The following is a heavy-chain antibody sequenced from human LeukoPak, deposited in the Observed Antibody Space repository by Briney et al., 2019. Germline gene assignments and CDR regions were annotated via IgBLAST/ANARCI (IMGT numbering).Heavy chain of an antibody. CDR3: ARDTSGYTFDD. Sequence: GGSLRLSCAASGFTFSSYSMNWVRQAPGKGLEWVSSISATSNYIYYAESVKGRFTISRDNAKNSLYLQMNSLRAEDTAVYYCARDTSGYTFDDWGQGTLVTVSS. J-gene: IGHJ4*02. D-gene: IGHD5-18*01. CDR2: ISATSNYI. CDR1: GFTFSSYS. V-gene: IGHV3-21*01.